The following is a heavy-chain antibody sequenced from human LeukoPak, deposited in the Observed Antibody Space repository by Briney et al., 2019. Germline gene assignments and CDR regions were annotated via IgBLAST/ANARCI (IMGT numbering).Heavy chain of an antibody. V-gene: IGHV1-18*01. CDR1: GYTFTSYT. Sequence: GASVKVSCKASGYTFTSYTINWVRQAPGQGLEWMGWISVHNGNTKYAQKLQGRVTLTTDTSTSTAYMELRSLRSDDTAVYYCARDRMILGVPFDYWAREPWSPSRQ. CDR2: ISVHNGNT. J-gene: IGHJ4*02. D-gene: IGHD3-10*01. CDR3: ARDRMILGVPFDY.